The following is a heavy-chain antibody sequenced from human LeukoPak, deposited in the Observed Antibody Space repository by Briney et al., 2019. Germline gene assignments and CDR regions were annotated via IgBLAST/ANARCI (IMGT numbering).Heavy chain of an antibody. CDR1: GYTFTSYD. J-gene: IGHJ4*02. CDR2: MNPNSGNT. V-gene: IGHV1-8*01. Sequence: ASVKVSCKASGYTFTSYDINWVRQATGQGLEWMGWMNPNSGNTGYAQKFQGRVTMTRDMSTSTVYMELSSLRSEDTAVYYCARDPSYNWNYYDYWGQGTLVTVSS. CDR3: ARDPSYNWNYYDY. D-gene: IGHD1-20*01.